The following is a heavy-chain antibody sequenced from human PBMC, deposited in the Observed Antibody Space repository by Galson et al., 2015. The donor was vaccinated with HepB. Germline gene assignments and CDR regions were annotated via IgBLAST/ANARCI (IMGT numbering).Heavy chain of an antibody. Sequence: CAIPGDSVSSNHAVWNWIRQSPSRGLEWLGRTYYRSKWIIDYATSVKSRIIISPDTSRNQFSLHLSSLTPEDTAVYYCANDAFQIWGQGTGVTVSS. CDR2: TYYRSKWII. V-gene: IGHV6-1*01. J-gene: IGHJ3*02. CDR1: GDSVSSNHAV. CDR3: ANDAFQI.